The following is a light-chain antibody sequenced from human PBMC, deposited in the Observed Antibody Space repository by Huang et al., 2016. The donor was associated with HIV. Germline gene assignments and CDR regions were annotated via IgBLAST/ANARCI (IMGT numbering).Light chain of an antibody. CDR2: SAS. CDR1: QHVGTY. J-gene: IGKJ5*01. V-gene: IGKV1-39*01. Sequence: IQMTQSPTSLSASVGDRVYITCRTSQHVGTYLNWYQQKPGKAPKLFISSASTLRRVVPSRFSGGGSGTVFTLTIRVLQLDDFASYYCQQSYGALSSFGPGTRL. CDR3: QQSYGALSS.